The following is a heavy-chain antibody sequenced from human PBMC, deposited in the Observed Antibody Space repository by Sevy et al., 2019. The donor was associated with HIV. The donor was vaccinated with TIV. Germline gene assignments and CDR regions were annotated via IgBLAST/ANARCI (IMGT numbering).Heavy chain of an antibody. CDR2: ISYDGSSK. J-gene: IGHJ4*02. CDR1: GFTFSSFA. CDR3: AILGVDCVSTNCYGMRSLSFDF. D-gene: IGHD2-2*01. V-gene: IGHV3-30-3*01. Sequence: GGSLRLSCAASGFTFSSFAMHWVRQAPGKGLEWVAVISYDGSSKYYPDSVKGRFTIPRDNAKNTRYLQMNRLRPEDTAVYFCAILGVDCVSTNCYGMRSLSFDFWGQGTLVTVSS.